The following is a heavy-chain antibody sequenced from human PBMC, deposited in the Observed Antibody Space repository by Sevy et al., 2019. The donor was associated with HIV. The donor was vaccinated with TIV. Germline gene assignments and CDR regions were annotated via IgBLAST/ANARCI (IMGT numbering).Heavy chain of an antibody. D-gene: IGHD6-19*01. CDR3: ARFSSGWYGGHFDY. CDR2: IYSGGST. V-gene: IGHV3-53*01. CDR1: GFTVSSNY. J-gene: IGHJ4*02. Sequence: GGSLRLSCAASGFTVSSNYMSWVRQAPGKGLEWVSVIYSGGSTYYADSVKGRFTISRDNSKNTLYLQMNSLRAEGTAVYYCARFSSGWYGGHFDYWGQGTLVTVSS.